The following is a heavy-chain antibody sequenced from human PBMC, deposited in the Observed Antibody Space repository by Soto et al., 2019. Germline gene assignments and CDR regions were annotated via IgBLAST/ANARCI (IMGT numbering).Heavy chain of an antibody. J-gene: IGHJ4*02. D-gene: IGHD3-22*01. CDR3: ARGGVDYYDSSGYYFSPYYFDY. CDR1: GGSISFYY. V-gene: IGHV4-59*01. CDR2: ISYSGST. Sequence: SETLSLTCTVSGGSISFYYWSWIRQSPGKGMEWIGYISYSGSTDYNPSLKSRLTMSVDTSKNQFSMKLSSVTAADTAVYYCARGGVDYYDSSGYYFSPYYFDYWGQGTLVTVSS.